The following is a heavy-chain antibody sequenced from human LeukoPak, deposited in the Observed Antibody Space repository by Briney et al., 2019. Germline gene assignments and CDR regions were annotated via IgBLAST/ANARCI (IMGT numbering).Heavy chain of an antibody. D-gene: IGHD2-21*01. CDR2: ISGRAGST. Sequence: GGSLRLSCAASGFTFSSYAMSWVRQAPGKGLEWVSAISGRAGSTYYADSVKGRFTISRDNSKNTLYLQMNSLRAEDTAVYYCAKVARGVDYYYYYMDVWGKGTTVTVSS. V-gene: IGHV3-23*01. J-gene: IGHJ6*03. CDR1: GFTFSSYA. CDR3: AKVARGVDYYYYYMDV.